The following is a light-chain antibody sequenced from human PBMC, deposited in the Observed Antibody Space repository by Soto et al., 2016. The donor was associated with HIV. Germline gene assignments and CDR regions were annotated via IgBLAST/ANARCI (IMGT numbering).Light chain of an antibody. CDR2: DDN. J-gene: IGLJ2*01. V-gene: IGLV3-21*03. CDR1: NIGDKA. CDR3: EVWDDIGDQRV. Sequence: SYVLTQPPSVSVAPGKTARVTCGGNNIGDKAVHWFQQKPGQAPVLVVYDDNYRPPGIPERFSGSNSGHTATLTISRVEAGDEADYYCEVWDDIGDQRVFGGGTKVTVV.